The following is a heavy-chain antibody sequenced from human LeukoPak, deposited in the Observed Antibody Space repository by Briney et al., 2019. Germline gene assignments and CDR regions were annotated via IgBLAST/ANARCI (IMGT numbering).Heavy chain of an antibody. V-gene: IGHV1-3*01. Sequence: ASVKVSCKTSGHNFPSYTMHWLRQAPGQSPEWMGSINGDNGDTRYSEKFQDRVTFTRNTSASSAYMELSSLRFEDTAVYYCARSSSGTYHYWGQGTLVTVSS. CDR1: GHNFPSYT. D-gene: IGHD3-10*01. CDR3: ARSSSGTYHY. J-gene: IGHJ4*02. CDR2: INGDNGDT.